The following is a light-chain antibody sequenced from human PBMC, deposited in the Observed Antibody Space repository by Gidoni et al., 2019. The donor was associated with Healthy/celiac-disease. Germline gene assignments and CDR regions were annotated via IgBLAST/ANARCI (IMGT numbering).Light chain of an antibody. Sequence: YVLTQPPSVSVAPGKTARITCGGNNIGSKSVHGYQQKPGQAPVLVIYYDSDRPSGIPERFSGSNSGNTATLTISRVEAGDEADYYCQVWDSSSVHVVFGGGTKLTVL. CDR2: YDS. J-gene: IGLJ2*01. CDR1: NIGSKS. V-gene: IGLV3-21*04. CDR3: QVWDSSSVHVV.